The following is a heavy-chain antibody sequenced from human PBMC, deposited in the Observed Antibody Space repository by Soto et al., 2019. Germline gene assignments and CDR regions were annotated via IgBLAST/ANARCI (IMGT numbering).Heavy chain of an antibody. CDR2: INHSGST. Sequence: QVQLQLWGAGLLKPSETLSLTCAVYGGSLSGYYWNWIRQPPGRGLEWIGEINHSGSTNYNPSLKSRVTISVDTSKSQFSLKLTSVTAADTAVYYCARGSRVLRFLEWLPLDYWGQGTLVTVSS. CDR1: GGSLSGYY. J-gene: IGHJ4*02. D-gene: IGHD3-3*01. CDR3: ARGSRVLRFLEWLPLDY. V-gene: IGHV4-34*01.